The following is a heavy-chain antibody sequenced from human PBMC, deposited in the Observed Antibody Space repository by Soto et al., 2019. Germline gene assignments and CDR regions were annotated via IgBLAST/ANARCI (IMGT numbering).Heavy chain of an antibody. D-gene: IGHD4-17*01. V-gene: IGHV3-23*01. J-gene: IGHJ6*02. CDR1: GFTFSSYA. Sequence: PGGSLRLCYAASGFTFSSYAMSWVRQAPGKGLEWVSGIRGSGGNTYYADSVKGRFTISRDNSKNTLYLQMNSLRAEDTAVYYCANFLRGRGRAYVMAVWGQGTTVTVSS. CDR2: IRGSGGNT. CDR3: ANFLRGRGRAYVMAV.